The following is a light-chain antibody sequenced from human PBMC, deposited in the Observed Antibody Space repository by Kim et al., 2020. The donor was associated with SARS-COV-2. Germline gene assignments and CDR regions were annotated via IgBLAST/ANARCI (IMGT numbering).Light chain of an antibody. CDR2: DDI. Sequence: QSVLTQPPSVSAAPGQRVTISCSGSNSNIGHNYVSWYQQLPGAAPKLLIYDDIQRPSGTPDRFSGSTSGTSAALGITGLQTGDEADYYCGTWDSSLSAGVFGGGTQLTVL. V-gene: IGLV1-51*01. CDR1: NSNIGHNY. J-gene: IGLJ3*02. CDR3: GTWDSSLSAGV.